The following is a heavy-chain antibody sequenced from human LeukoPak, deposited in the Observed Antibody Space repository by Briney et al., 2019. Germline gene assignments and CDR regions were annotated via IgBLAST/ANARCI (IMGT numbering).Heavy chain of an antibody. V-gene: IGHV1-18*01. J-gene: IGHJ4*02. Sequence: ATVKVSCKASGYTFTSYCISWVRQTPGQGLEWMGWISAYNGNTNYAQKLQDRVTMTTDTSTSTAYMELRSLRSDDTAMYYCAREGIRIAAAGTIDYWGQGTLVTVSS. CDR1: GYTFTSYC. D-gene: IGHD6-13*01. CDR3: AREGIRIAAAGTIDY. CDR2: ISAYNGNT.